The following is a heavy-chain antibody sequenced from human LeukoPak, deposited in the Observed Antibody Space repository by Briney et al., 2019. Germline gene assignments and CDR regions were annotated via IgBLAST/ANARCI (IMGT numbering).Heavy chain of an antibody. J-gene: IGHJ4*02. CDR3: AKDVGKWESLHFFDY. Sequence: GGSLRLSCAASGFTFSDYYMSWIRQAPGKGLEWISGISGSGASTYYADSVKGRFTISRDDSRNTLYLQMNSLRGDDTAVYYCAKDVGKWESLHFFDYWGQGTLVTVSS. V-gene: IGHV3-23*01. D-gene: IGHD1-26*01. CDR2: ISGSGAST. CDR1: GFTFSDYY.